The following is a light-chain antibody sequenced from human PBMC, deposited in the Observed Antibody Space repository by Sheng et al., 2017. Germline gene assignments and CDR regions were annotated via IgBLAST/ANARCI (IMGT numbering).Light chain of an antibody. CDR2: DDS. Sequence: SYVLTQPPSVSVAPGKTATITCGGNNIASRSVHWYQQKPGQAPVLVVYDDSDRPSGIPERFSGSNSGNTATLTISRVEVGDEADYYCQVWDSTSGHYVVFGRRDQADRP. CDR1: NIASRS. CDR3: QVWDSTSGHYVV. J-gene: IGLJ2*01. V-gene: IGLV3-21*03.